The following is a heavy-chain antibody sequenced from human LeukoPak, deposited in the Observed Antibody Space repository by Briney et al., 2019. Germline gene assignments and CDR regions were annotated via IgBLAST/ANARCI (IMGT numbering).Heavy chain of an antibody. CDR2: ISYDGSKK. CDR3: AREGTS. Sequence: GGSLRLSCAASGFTFSSYAMHWVRQAPGKGLEWVAGISYDGSKKYDADSVKGRFTISRDNSKNTLYLQMNSLRAEDTAVYYCAREGTSWGQGALVTASS. D-gene: IGHD1-7*01. V-gene: IGHV3-30-3*01. CDR1: GFTFSSYA. J-gene: IGHJ4*02.